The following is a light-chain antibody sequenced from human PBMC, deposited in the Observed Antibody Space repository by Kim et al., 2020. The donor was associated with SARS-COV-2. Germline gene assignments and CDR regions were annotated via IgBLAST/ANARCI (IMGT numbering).Light chain of an antibody. Sequence: GQSITISCTGTSSDVGGYNYVSWYQQHPGKAPKVMIYDVSNRPSGVSNRFSGSKSGNTASLTISGLQAENEAYSYCSSFTRSDTWVFGGGAQLTVL. V-gene: IGLV2-14*03. CDR3: SSFTRSDTWV. CDR1: SSDVGGYNY. CDR2: DVS. J-gene: IGLJ3*02.